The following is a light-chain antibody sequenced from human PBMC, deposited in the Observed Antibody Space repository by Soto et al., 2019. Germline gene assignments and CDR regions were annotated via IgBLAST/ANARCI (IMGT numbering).Light chain of an antibody. V-gene: IGLV2-14*01. CDR3: SSYTISSNHVV. CDR2: DVS. Sequence: QSALTQPASVSGSPGQSITISCTGTSSDVGGYNYVSWYQRHPGKAPKLMIYDVSNRPSGVSNRFSGSKSGNTASLTISGLQAEDEAEYFCSSYTISSNHVVFGGGTKLTVL. CDR1: SSDVGGYNY. J-gene: IGLJ2*01.